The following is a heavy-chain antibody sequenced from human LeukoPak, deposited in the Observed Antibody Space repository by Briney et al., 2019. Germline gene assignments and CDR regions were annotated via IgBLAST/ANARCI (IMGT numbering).Heavy chain of an antibody. CDR3: AKHFDSSGYRQFYFDY. J-gene: IGHJ4*02. D-gene: IGHD3-22*01. V-gene: IGHV5-51*01. CDR1: GYSFTTYW. Sequence: GESLQISCKVSGYSFTTYWIGWVRQLPGRGLEWMGIIYPGDSDTRYSPSFQGQVTISADKSINTAYLQWSSLKASDTAMYYCAKHFDSSGYRQFYFDYWGQGTLVTVSS. CDR2: IYPGDSDT.